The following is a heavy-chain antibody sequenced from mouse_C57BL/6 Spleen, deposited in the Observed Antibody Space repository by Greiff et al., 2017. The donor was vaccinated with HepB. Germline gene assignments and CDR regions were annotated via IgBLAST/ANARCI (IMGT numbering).Heavy chain of an antibody. CDR3: AIDYYGSSYLFAY. J-gene: IGHJ3*01. Sequence: QVQLKQPGAELVKPGASVKVSCKASGYTFTSYWMHWVKQRPGQGLEWIGRIHPSDSDTNYNQKFKGKATLTVDKSSSTAYMQLSSLTSEDSAVYYCAIDYYGSSYLFAYWGQGTLVTVSA. CDR1: GYTFTSYW. D-gene: IGHD1-1*01. V-gene: IGHV1-74*01. CDR2: IHPSDSDT.